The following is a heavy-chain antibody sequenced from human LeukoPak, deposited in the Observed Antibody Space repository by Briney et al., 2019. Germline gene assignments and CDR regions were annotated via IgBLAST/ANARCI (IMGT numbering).Heavy chain of an antibody. CDR1: GGSISSYY. J-gene: IGHJ5*02. V-gene: IGHV4-59*01. CDR2: IYYSGST. CDR3: ARDFRRWFDP. Sequence: SETLSLTCTVSGGSISSYYWSWIRQPPGKGLEWIGYIYYSGSTNYDPSLKSRVTISVDTSKNQFSLKLSSVTAADTAVYYCARDFRRWFDPWGQGTLVTVSS.